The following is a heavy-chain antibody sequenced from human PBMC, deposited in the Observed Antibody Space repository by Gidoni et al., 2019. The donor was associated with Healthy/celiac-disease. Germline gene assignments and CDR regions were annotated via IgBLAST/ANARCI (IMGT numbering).Heavy chain of an antibody. D-gene: IGHD6-13*01. CDR1: GFTFSSYA. V-gene: IGHV3-30-3*01. J-gene: IGHJ3*02. CDR3: ARTRPIAGLLGAFDI. Sequence: QVQLVESGGGVVQPGRSLRLSCAAAGFTFSSYAMHWVRQAPGKGLAWVAVVSYDGSNKYYADSVKSRFTISRDNSKNTLYLQMNSLRAEDTAVYYCARTRPIAGLLGAFDIWG. CDR2: VSYDGSNK.